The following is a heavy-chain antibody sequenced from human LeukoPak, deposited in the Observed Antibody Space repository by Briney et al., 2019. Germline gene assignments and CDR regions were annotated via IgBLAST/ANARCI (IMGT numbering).Heavy chain of an antibody. V-gene: IGHV4-34*01. CDR1: GGSFSGYY. D-gene: IGHD3-10*01. Sequence: SETLSLTCAVYGGSFSGYYWSWIRQPPGKGLEWIGEINHSGSTNYNPSLKSRVTISVDTSKNQFSLKLSSVTAADTAVYYCARRRGGSGSYNYYYYYYMDVWGKGTTVTISS. CDR3: ARRRGGSGSYNYYYYYYMDV. J-gene: IGHJ6*03. CDR2: INHSGST.